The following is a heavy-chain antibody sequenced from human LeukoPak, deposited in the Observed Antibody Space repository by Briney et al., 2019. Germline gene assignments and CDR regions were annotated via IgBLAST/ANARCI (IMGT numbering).Heavy chain of an antibody. V-gene: IGHV3-7*03. Sequence: PGGSLRLSCAASGFTFSSYWMSWVLQAPGKGLEWVANIKQDGSEKYYVDSVKGRFTISRDNAKNSLYLQMNSLRAEDTAVYYRARAYSSGWYGDLDYWGQGTLVTVSS. D-gene: IGHD6-19*01. J-gene: IGHJ4*02. CDR1: GFTFSSYW. CDR2: IKQDGSEK. CDR3: ARAYSSGWYGDLDY.